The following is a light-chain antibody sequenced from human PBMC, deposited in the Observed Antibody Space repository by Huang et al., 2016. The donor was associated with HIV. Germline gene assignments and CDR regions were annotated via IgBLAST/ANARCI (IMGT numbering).Light chain of an antibody. V-gene: IGKV3-11*01. CDR1: QSISKF. CDR2: EAS. CDR3: HQRSNWPTT. Sequence: EIVLTQSPATLSLSPGERATLSCTASQSISKFLVWYQQKPGRAPRLLIFEASTRATGIPARFSGSGSGTDFTLTISSLEPEDFAVYYCHQRSNWPTTFGQGTRLEV. J-gene: IGKJ5*01.